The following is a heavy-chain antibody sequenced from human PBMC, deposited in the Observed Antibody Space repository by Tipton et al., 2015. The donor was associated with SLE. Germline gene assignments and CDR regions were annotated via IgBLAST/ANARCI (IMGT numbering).Heavy chain of an antibody. J-gene: IGHJ3*02. V-gene: IGHV1-2*06. CDR1: GYSFTGYY. D-gene: IGHD1-26*01. CDR3: ARWGWGIVGATDAFDI. Sequence: QLVQSGAEVKRPGASVNVSCKASGYSFTGYYMHWVRQAPGQGLEWMGRINPNSGGTNYAQKFQGRVTMTRDTSISTAYMELSRLRSDDTAVYYCARWGWGIVGATDAFDIWGQGTMVTVSS. CDR2: INPNSGGT.